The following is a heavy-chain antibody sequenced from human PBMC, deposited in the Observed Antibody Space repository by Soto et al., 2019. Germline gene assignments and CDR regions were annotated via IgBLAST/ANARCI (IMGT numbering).Heavy chain of an antibody. V-gene: IGHV4-34*01. J-gene: IGHJ4*02. CDR3: ARSPMVRGIRSGDY. CDR1: GGSFSGYY. D-gene: IGHD3-10*01. Sequence: SETLSLTCAVYGGSFSGYYWSWIRQPPGKGLEWIGEINHSGSTNYNPSLKSRVTISVDTSKNQFSLKLSSVTAADTAVYYCARSPMVRGIRSGDYWGQGTLVTVSS. CDR2: INHSGST.